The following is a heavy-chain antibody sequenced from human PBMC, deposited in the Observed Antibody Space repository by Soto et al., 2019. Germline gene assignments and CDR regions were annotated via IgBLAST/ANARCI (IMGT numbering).Heavy chain of an antibody. D-gene: IGHD2-15*01. CDR2: ISHNGKT. V-gene: IGHV4-31*03. Sequence: SETLSLTCTVSGGSVTTDVFHWNWIRQHPGKGLEWIGYISHNGKTYYNPSLGGRLSFSLDTSKNLFSLRLTSVTAADTAVYYCARHCSGGSCYHRWWFDPWGQGTLVTVSS. CDR1: GGSVTTDVFH. J-gene: IGHJ5*02. CDR3: ARHCSGGSCYHRWWFDP.